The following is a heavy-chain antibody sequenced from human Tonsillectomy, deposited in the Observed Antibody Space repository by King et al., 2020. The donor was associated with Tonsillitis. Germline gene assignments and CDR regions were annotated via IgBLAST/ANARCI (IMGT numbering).Heavy chain of an antibody. CDR3: ANEPPRTCGYGRSYYYYGMDV. V-gene: IGHV1-69*09. CDR2: IIPIVGRS. Sequence: QLVQSGAEVKKPGSSVKVSCKASGGSFSSYALSWVRQAPGQGLEWMGRIIPIVGRSKYGQKFQGRVTITADKSTSTAYMELSSLRSEDTAVYYCANEPPRTCGYGRSYYYYGMDVWGQGTTVTVSS. J-gene: IGHJ6*02. D-gene: IGHD3-22*01. CDR1: GGSFSSYA.